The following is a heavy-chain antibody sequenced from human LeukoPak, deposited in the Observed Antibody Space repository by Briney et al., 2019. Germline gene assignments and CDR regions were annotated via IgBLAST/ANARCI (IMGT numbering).Heavy chain of an antibody. J-gene: IGHJ5*02. CDR2: IIPIFGTA. V-gene: IGHV1-69*06. Sequence: ASVKVSCKASGGTFSNYAIGWVRQAPGQGLEWMGGIIPIFGTANYAQKFQGRVTITADKSTSTAYMELSSLRSEDTAVYYCIIAVAGNWFDPWGQGTLVTVSS. CDR1: GGTFSNYA. D-gene: IGHD6-19*01. CDR3: IIAVAGNWFDP.